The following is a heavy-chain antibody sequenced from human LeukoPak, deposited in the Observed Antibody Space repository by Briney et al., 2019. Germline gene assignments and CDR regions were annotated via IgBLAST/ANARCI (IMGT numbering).Heavy chain of an antibody. V-gene: IGHV3-23*01. CDR1: GFTFSSYA. CDR3: AKFSRMAVAGPPGY. CDR2: ISGSGGST. J-gene: IGHJ4*02. Sequence: GGSLRLSCAASGFTFSSYAMSWVRQAPGKGLEWVSAISGSGGSTYYADSVKGRFAISRDNSKNTLYLQMNSLRAEDTAVYYCAKFSRMAVAGPPGYWGQGTLVTVSS. D-gene: IGHD6-19*01.